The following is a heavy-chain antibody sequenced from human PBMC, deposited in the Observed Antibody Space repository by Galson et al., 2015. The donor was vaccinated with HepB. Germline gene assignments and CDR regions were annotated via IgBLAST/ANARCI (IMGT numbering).Heavy chain of an antibody. Sequence: SLRLSCAASGFTFSSYGMHWVRQAPGKGLEWVAVISYDGSNKYYADSVKGRITISRDNSKNTLYLQMNSLRAEDTAVYYCAKGRVAGYYYYGMDVWGQGTTVTVSS. CDR1: GFTFSSYG. CDR3: AKGRVAGYYYYGMDV. D-gene: IGHD6-13*01. J-gene: IGHJ6*02. V-gene: IGHV3-30*18. CDR2: ISYDGSNK.